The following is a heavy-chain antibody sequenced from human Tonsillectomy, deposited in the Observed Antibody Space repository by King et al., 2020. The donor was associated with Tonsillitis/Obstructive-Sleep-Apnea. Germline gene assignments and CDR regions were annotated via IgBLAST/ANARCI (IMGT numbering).Heavy chain of an antibody. Sequence: QLVQSGAEVKKPGESLRISCKGSGYSFTSYWISWVRQMPGKGLEWMGRIDPSDSYTDYSPSFQGHVTISADKSISTAYLQWGSLKASDTAMYYCASAGDYYSAMDVWGHGTTVTVSS. V-gene: IGHV5-10-1*01. CDR2: IDPSDSYT. CDR3: ASAGDYYSAMDV. J-gene: IGHJ6*02. CDR1: GYSFTSYW. D-gene: IGHD3-10*01.